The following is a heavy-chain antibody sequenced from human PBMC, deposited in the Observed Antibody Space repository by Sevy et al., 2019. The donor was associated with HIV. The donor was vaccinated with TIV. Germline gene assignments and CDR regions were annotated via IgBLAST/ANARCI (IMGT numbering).Heavy chain of an antibody. CDR2: ISYDGSNK. Sequence: GGSLRLSCAASGFTFSSYGMHWVRQAPGKGLEWVVVISYDGSNKYYAHSVKGRFTISRDNSKNTLYLQMNSLRAEDTAVYYCAKGRVLLWFGELVSDFDYWGQGTLVTVSS. CDR3: AKGRVLLWFGELVSDFDY. CDR1: GFTFSSYG. J-gene: IGHJ4*02. D-gene: IGHD3-10*01. V-gene: IGHV3-30*18.